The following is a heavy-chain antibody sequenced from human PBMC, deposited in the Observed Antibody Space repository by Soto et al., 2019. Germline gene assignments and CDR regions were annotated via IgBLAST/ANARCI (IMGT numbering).Heavy chain of an antibody. CDR2: IYDSGST. D-gene: IGHD3-3*01. Sequence: PSETLSLTCTVSGGSISSGDYYWSWIRQPPGKGLERIGNIYDSGSTYYNPSLKSRVTMSVDTSKNQFSLKLSSVTAADTAVYFCARTTYYDFWSGHMVPGHRYNWFDPWGQGTLVTVSS. CDR1: GGSISSGDYY. CDR3: ARTTYYDFWSGHMVPGHRYNWFDP. V-gene: IGHV4-30-4*01. J-gene: IGHJ5*02.